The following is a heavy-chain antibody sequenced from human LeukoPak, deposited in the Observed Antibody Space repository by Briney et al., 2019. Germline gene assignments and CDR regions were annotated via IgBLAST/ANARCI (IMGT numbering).Heavy chain of an antibody. CDR1: GGSFSGYY. CDR3: VRDGGYSSGWYGNNWFGP. J-gene: IGHJ5*02. D-gene: IGHD6-19*01. V-gene: IGHV4-59*01. Sequence: SETLSLTCAVYGGSFSGYYWSWIRQPPGKGLEWIGYIYYSGSTNYNPSLKSRVTISVDTSKNQFSLKLSSVTAADTAVYYCVRDGGYSSGWYGNNWFGPWGQGTLVTVSS. CDR2: IYYSGST.